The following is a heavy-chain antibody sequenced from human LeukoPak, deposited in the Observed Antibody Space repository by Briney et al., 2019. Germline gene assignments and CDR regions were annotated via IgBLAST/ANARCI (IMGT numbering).Heavy chain of an antibody. V-gene: IGHV3-23*01. CDR3: AKDGGYCSRTSCYFVY. CDR1: GFTFSSYA. CDR2: ISADSGST. D-gene: IGHD2-2*01. Sequence: GGSLRLSCAASGFTFSSYAMSWVRQAPGQGLEWVSAISADSGSTYYAHWVKGRSTISRDTSMNTLYLQMNSLRAEDTAVYYCAKDGGYCSRTSCYFVYWGQGTLVTVSS. J-gene: IGHJ4*02.